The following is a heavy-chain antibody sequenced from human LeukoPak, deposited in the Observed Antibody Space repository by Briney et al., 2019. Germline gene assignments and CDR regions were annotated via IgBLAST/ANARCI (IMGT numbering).Heavy chain of an antibody. V-gene: IGHV1-46*01. CDR2: INTSGGST. CDR1: AYTFTSYY. CDR3: ARERDSTVDY. D-gene: IGHD2/OR15-2a*01. J-gene: IGHJ4*02. Sequence: ASVKVSCKASAYTFTSYYMNWVRQDPGQGLEWMGIINTSGGSTSYAQKVQGRVTMTRDMYTRTVYMELSSLRSEDTAVYYCARERDSTVDYWGQGPLVTVP.